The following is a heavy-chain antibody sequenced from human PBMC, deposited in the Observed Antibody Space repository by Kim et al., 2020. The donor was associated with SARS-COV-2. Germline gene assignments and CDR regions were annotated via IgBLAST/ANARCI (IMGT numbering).Heavy chain of an antibody. CDR2: INSDGSST. Sequence: GGSLRLSCAASGFTFSSYWMHWVRQAPGKGLVWVSRINSDGSSTSYADSVKGRFTISRDNAKNTLYLQMNSLRAEDTAVYYCARVPGFTIFGVVPGNYYYMDVWGKGTTVTVSS. V-gene: IGHV3-74*01. CDR1: GFTFSSYW. CDR3: ARVPGFTIFGVVPGNYYYMDV. D-gene: IGHD3-3*01. J-gene: IGHJ6*03.